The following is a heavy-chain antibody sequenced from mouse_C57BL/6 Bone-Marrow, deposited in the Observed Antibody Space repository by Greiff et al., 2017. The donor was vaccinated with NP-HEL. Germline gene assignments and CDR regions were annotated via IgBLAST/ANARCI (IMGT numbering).Heavy chain of an antibody. Sequence: EVQRVESGTVLARPGASVKMSCKTSGYTFTSYWMHWVKQRPGQGLEWIGAIYPGNSDTSYNQKFKGKATLTAVTSASTAYMELSSLTNEDSAVDYCTPDWYFDVWGTGTTVTVSS. J-gene: IGHJ1*03. V-gene: IGHV1-5*01. CDR1: GYTFTSYW. CDR2: IYPGNSDT. CDR3: TPDWYFDV.